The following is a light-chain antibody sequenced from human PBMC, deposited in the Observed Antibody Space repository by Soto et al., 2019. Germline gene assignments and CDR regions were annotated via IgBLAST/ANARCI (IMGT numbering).Light chain of an antibody. Sequence: QSVLTQPASVSGSPGQSFAISCPGTSSDCGGYKFVSWYQHHPGKVPKVIIYETSKRPSGVSDRISGSKTGNTASLKISGLQAEDEADYYCFSFKSTNTHVFGSGTKVTVL. CDR1: SSDCGGYKF. CDR3: FSFKSTNTHV. V-gene: IGLV2-23*01. CDR2: ETS. J-gene: IGLJ1*01.